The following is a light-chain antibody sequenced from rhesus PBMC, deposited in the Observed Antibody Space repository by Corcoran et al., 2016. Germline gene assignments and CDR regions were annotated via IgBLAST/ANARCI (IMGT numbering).Light chain of an antibody. CDR1: SSDIGGDNY. V-gene: IGLV2-32*02. CDR3: SSYAGSNPLL. J-gene: IGLJ3*01. CDR2: EVS. Sequence: QAALTQPRSVSGSPGKSVTISCTGTSSDIGGDNYVAWYQQHPGTAPKLMIYEVSKRPSGVSDRFSGAKSGTTASLTISGLQAEDEADYYCSSYAGSNPLLFGGGTRLTVL.